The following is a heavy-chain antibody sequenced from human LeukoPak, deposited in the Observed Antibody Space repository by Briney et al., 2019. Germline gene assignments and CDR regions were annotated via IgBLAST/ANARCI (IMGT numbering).Heavy chain of an antibody. V-gene: IGHV3-30*02. CDR1: GFTFGRYG. D-gene: IGHD2-2*01. CDR2: IWYDGSHK. J-gene: IGHJ3*02. Sequence: GGSLRLSCAASGFTFGRYGMHWVRQPPGQGLEWVAFIWYDGSHKDYADSVKGRFTISGDNSKNTLFLQMNSLRAEDTAVYYCAKDFIGYCSSTSCYWHAFDIWGQGTMVTVSS. CDR3: AKDFIGYCSSTSCYWHAFDI.